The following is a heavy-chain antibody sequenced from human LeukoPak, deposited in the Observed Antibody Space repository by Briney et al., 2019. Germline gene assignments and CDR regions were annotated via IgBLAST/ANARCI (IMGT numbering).Heavy chain of an antibody. J-gene: IGHJ6*02. CDR3: AKDMATRSSYYYSGMDV. CDR2: ISWSSGSI. D-gene: IGHD5-12*01. V-gene: IGHV3-9*01. CDR1: GFTFDDYA. Sequence: GVSLRLSCAASGFTFDDYAMHWVRQAPGKGLVGGSDISWSSGSIGHADSVKGRFTISRDNAKNSLYLQMNSLRTEDTALYYCAKDMATRSSYYYSGMDVWGQGTTVTVSS.